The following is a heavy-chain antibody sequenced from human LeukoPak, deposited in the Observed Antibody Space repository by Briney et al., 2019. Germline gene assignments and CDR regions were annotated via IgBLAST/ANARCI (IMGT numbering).Heavy chain of an antibody. V-gene: IGHV1-2*02. J-gene: IGHJ6*02. Sequence: ASVKVSCKVSGYTFTGYYMHWVRQAPGQGLEWMGWINPNSGGTNYARKFQGRVSMTRDTSISTAYMELSRLRSDDTAVYYCARDGFFGVVIISYGMDVWGQGTTVTVSS. CDR2: INPNSGGT. CDR3: ARDGFFGVVIISYGMDV. CDR1: GYTFTGYY. D-gene: IGHD3-3*01.